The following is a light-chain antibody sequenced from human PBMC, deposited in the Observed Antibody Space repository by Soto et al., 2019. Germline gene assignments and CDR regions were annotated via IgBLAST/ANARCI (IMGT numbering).Light chain of an antibody. Sequence: HMAQTKSSLSASVGDRVTITCLASQGIRNDLGWYQQKPGNAPKLLIYLASTLQGGVPSRFSGSGSGTDFSLSISILQPEAVATYYSQQYYSLPITFREGTRLDI. J-gene: IGKJ5*01. CDR2: LAS. V-gene: IGKV1-17*01. CDR1: QGIRND. CDR3: QQYYSLPIT.